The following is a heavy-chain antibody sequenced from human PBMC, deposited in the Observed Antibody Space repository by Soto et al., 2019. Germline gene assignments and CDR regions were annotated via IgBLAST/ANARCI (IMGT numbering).Heavy chain of an antibody. CDR2: ISSSSSYI. V-gene: IGHV3-21*01. CDR3: ARDFRLVGSNTIDY. J-gene: IGHJ4*02. CDR1: GFTFSSYS. D-gene: IGHD1-26*01. Sequence: GGSLRLSCAASGFTFSSYSMNWVRQAPGKGLEWVSSISSSSSYIYYAGSVKGRFTISRDNAKNSLYLQMNSLRAEDTAVYYCARDFRLVGSNTIDYWGQGTLVTVSS.